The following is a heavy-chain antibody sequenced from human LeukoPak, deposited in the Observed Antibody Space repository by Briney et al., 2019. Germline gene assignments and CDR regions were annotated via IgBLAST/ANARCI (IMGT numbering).Heavy chain of an antibody. CDR1: GFTFSSYG. CDR3: AKDGERRNPPRYGMDV. Sequence: PGGSLRLSCAASGFTFSSYGMHWVRQAPGKGLEWVAVISYDGSNKYYADSVKGRFTISRDNSKNTLYLQMNSLRAEDTAVYYCAKDGERRNPPRYGMDVWGQGTTVTVSS. D-gene: IGHD1-1*01. J-gene: IGHJ6*02. CDR2: ISYDGSNK. V-gene: IGHV3-30*18.